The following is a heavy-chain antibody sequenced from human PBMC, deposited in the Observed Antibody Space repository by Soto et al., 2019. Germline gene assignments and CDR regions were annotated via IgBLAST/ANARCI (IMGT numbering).Heavy chain of an antibody. V-gene: IGHV4-4*02. J-gene: IGHJ3*01. CDR3: ARVVLTITRGAFDA. CDR1: GGSISSSHW. CDR2: ISHSGTS. Sequence: QVQLQESGPGLVKPSGTLSLTCAVSGGSISSSHWWTWVRQSPGKGLEYIGEISHSGTSNSNPSLKSRVTRSVDKSKIHFSLTLTSVTSAYTAVYYCARVVLTITRGAFDAWGQGTLVIVSS. D-gene: IGHD3-9*01.